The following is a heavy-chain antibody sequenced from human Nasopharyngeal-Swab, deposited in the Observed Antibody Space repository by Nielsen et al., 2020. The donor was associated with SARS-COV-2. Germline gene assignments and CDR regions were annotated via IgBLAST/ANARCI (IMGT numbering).Heavy chain of an antibody. CDR1: EFTMSRNG. J-gene: IGHJ4*02. Sequence: GGSLRLSCAASEFTMSRNGMHWVRQAPGKGLEWVAYISSSSSTSYYADSVKGRFTISRDNPKNSLYLQMTSLRDEDTAVYYCARDVAIVGATLENWGQGTLVTVSS. CDR3: ARDVAIVGATLEN. CDR2: ISSSSSTS. D-gene: IGHD1-26*01. V-gene: IGHV3-48*02.